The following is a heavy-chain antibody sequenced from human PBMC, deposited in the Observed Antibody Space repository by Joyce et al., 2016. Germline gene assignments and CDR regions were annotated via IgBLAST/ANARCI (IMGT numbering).Heavy chain of an antibody. V-gene: IGHV4-30-4*01. CDR1: GGSISSGDYY. J-gene: IGHJ3*02. Sequence: QVQLQESGPGLVKPSQTLSLTCTVSGGSISSGDYYWSWIRQHPGKGLEWIGYIYYRGNTCYNPSHKGRVTISVDTSKNQFSLKLRSVTAADAAVYYCARGPPKLGTKSLDIWGQGTMVTVSS. D-gene: IGHD7-27*01. CDR2: IYYRGNT. CDR3: ARGPPKLGTKSLDI.